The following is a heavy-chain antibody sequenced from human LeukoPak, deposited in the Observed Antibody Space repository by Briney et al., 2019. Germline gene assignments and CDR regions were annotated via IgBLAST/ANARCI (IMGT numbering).Heavy chain of an antibody. CDR2: IRYDGTNK. CDR3: AKDLDIVGATDGPFDY. CDR1: GFTFSSYG. V-gene: IGHV3-30*02. Sequence: GGSLRLSCAASGFTFSSYGMHWVRQAPGKGLEGVAFIRYDGTNKYYADSVKGRFTISRDNSKNTLYLQMNSLRAEDTAVYYCAKDLDIVGATDGPFDYWGQGTLVTVSS. D-gene: IGHD1-26*01. J-gene: IGHJ4*02.